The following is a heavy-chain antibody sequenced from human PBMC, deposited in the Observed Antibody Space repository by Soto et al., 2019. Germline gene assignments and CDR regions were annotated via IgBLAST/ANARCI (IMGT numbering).Heavy chain of an antibody. CDR1: GYSFTSYW. D-gene: IGHD2-21*02. CDR3: ARHGAVVTSTPPFDH. Sequence: GESLKISCKGSGYSFTSYWISWVRQMPGKGLEWMGRIDPSDSYTNYSPSFQGHVTISADKSISTAYLQWSSLKASDTAMYYCARHGAVVTSTPPFDHWCQRSLVTVPX. J-gene: IGHJ4*02. V-gene: IGHV5-10-1*01. CDR2: IDPSDSYT.